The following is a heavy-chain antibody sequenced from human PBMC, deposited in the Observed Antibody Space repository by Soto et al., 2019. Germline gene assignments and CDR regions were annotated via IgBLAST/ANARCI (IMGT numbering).Heavy chain of an antibody. CDR3: ARETTPTVY. CDR2: ISANLTNT. Sequence: QVQLVQSGAEVKKPGASVKVSCKTSGYTFTSYPISWVRQAPGQGLEWMGWISANLTNTNYAQKFQGRVTMTTDTLTNTAYRELRSLRSDCPAVYYCARETTPTVYGGKGTLVTVSS. D-gene: IGHD1-1*01. CDR1: GYTFTSYP. J-gene: IGHJ4*02. V-gene: IGHV1-18*01.